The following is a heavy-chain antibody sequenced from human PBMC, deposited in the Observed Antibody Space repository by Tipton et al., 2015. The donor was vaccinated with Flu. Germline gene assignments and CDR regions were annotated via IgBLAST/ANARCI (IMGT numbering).Heavy chain of an antibody. CDR1: GAFFTSYY. CDR2: IYNSQYT. Sequence: TLSLTCTVSGAFFTSYYWNWIRQPPGKRLEWIGYIYNSQYTKYNPSLKSRVTISVDTSKKQFSLQLRSVTAADTAVYYCARDPSLGMPDYLDYWGQGTLVTASS. V-gene: IGHV4-59*12. D-gene: IGHD2-2*01. J-gene: IGHJ4*02. CDR3: ARDPSLGMPDYLDY.